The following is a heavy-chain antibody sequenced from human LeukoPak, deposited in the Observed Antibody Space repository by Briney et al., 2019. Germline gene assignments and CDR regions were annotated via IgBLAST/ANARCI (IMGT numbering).Heavy chain of an antibody. CDR1: GFTFSSYG. J-gene: IGHJ6*02. V-gene: IGHV3-33*01. CDR3: ARDGSSFWTFSKIYGMDV. CDR2: IWYDGSNK. D-gene: IGHD3/OR15-3a*01. Sequence: GGSLRLSCAASGFTFSSYGMHWVRQAPGKGLEWVAVIWYDGSNKYCADSVKGRFTISRDNSKNTLYLQMNSLRAEDTAVYYCARDGSSFWTFSKIYGMDVWGQGTTVTVSS.